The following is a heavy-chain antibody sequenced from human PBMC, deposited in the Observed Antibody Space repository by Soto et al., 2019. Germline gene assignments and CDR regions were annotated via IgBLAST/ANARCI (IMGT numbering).Heavy chain of an antibody. V-gene: IGHV4-30-4*01. CDR1: GGSISSGDYY. CDR3: ARGGIAAVGGTNWFDP. CDR2: IYYSGST. Sequence: QVQLQESGPGLVKPSQTLSLTCTVSGGSISSGDYYWRWIRQPPGKGLEWIGYIYYSGSTYYNPYLKSRVTIAVETSKNQFSLKLSSVTAADTAVYYCARGGIAAVGGTNWFDPWGQGTLVTVSS. D-gene: IGHD6-13*01. J-gene: IGHJ5*02.